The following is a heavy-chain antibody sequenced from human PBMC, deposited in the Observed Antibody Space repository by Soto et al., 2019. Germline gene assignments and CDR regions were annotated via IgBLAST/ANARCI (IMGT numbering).Heavy chain of an antibody. Sequence: GGSLRLSCAASGFPFNTYAMNWVRQAPGKGLEWVSAISGSGDSTFYPDSVKGRFTISRDNSKNTLYLQMNSLRAEDTAIYYCAKQYYYDSSGYSRAFDYWGQGTLVTVSS. CDR1: GFPFNTYA. CDR2: ISGSGDST. V-gene: IGHV3-23*01. D-gene: IGHD3-22*01. CDR3: AKQYYYDSSGYSRAFDY. J-gene: IGHJ4*02.